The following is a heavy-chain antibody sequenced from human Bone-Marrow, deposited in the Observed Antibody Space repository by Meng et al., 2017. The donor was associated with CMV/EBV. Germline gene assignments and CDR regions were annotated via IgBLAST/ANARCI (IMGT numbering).Heavy chain of an antibody. V-gene: IGHV3-30*02. Sequence: FSSYGMHWVRQAPGKGLEWVAFIRYDGSNKYYADSVKGRFTISRDNSKNTLYLQMNSLRAEDTAVYYCAKIVKDCSSTSCYNWFDPWGQGTLVTVSS. D-gene: IGHD2-2*02. CDR2: IRYDGSNK. J-gene: IGHJ5*02. CDR3: AKIVKDCSSTSCYNWFDP. CDR1: FSSYG.